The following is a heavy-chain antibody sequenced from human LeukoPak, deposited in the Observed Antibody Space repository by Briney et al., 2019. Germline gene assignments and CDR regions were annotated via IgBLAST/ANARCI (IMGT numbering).Heavy chain of an antibody. CDR1: GFTFSSYA. CDR2: ISGSGGST. CDR3: STPPGIAVAGTGFRGY. Sequence: GGSLRLSCAASGFTFSSYAMSWVRQAPGKGLEWVSAISGSGGSTYYADSVKGRFTISRDNSKNTLYLQMNSLRAEDTAVYYCSTPPGIAVAGTGFRGYWGQGTLVTVSS. D-gene: IGHD6-19*01. V-gene: IGHV3-23*01. J-gene: IGHJ4*02.